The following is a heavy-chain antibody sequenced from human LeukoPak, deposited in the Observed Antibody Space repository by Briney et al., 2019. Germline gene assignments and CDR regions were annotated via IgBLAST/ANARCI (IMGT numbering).Heavy chain of an antibody. D-gene: IGHD6-19*01. CDR1: GGSISSTDR. J-gene: IGHJ4*02. V-gene: IGHV4-4*02. CDR3: ARQLRGEAVAGHLQPFDY. Sequence: SGTLSLTCAVSGGSISSTDRWSWVRQPPGKGLEWIGEIFHTGSAIYNPSLKSRVTISVDTSKNQFSLKLSSVTAADTAVYFCARQLRGEAVAGHLQPFDYWGQGTLVTASS. CDR2: IFHTGSA.